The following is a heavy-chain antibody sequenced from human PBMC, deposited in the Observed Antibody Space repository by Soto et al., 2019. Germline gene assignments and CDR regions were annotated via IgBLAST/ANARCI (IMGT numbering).Heavy chain of an antibody. CDR2: ISYDGSNK. D-gene: IGHD3-9*01. J-gene: IGHJ6*03. V-gene: IGHV3-30*18. CDR3: AKNYDILTGPHDRYYYYYMDV. Sequence: PGGSLRLSCAASGFTFSSYGMHWVRQAPGKGLEWVAVISYDGSNKYYADSVKGRFTISRDNSKNTLYLQMNSLRAEDTAVYYCAKNYDILTGPHDRYYYYYMDVWGKGTTVTVSS. CDR1: GFTFSSYG.